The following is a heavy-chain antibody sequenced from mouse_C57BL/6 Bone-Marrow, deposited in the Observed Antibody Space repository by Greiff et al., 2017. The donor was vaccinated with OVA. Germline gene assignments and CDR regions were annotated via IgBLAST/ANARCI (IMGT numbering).Heavy chain of an antibody. V-gene: IGHV5-6*02. J-gene: IGHJ1*03. D-gene: IGHD6-1*01. CDR1: GFTFSSYG. Sequence: EVKLVESGGDLVKPGGSLKLSCAASGFTFSSYGMSWVRQTPDKRLEWVATISSGGSYTYYPASVKGRFTISRDNAKNTLYLQMSSLKSEDTAMYYCARHKSAYFDVWGTGTTVTVSS. CDR2: ISSGGSYT. CDR3: ARHKSAYFDV.